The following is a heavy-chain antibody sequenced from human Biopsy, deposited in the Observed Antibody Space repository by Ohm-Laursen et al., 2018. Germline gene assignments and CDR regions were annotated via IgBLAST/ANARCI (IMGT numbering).Heavy chain of an antibody. CDR1: GFIFTSYG. CDR2: ISSSNDNT. J-gene: IGHJ6*02. CDR3: ARDFFDSSGYFYYYNGVDL. D-gene: IGHD3-22*01. V-gene: IGHV1-18*01. Sequence: ASVKASCPASGFIFTSYGLSWVRQAPGQGLEWMGWISSSNDNTNYAQKFQGRVTMTADTSTSTAYMELRSLRSADTAVYYCARDFFDSSGYFYYYNGVDLWGQGTTVTVSS.